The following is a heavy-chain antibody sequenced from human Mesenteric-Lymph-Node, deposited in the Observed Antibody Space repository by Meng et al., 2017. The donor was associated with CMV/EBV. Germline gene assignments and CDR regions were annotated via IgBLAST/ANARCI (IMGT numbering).Heavy chain of an antibody. CDR3: ARDDPGPRAFDC. CDR2: IYPKTGDT. J-gene: IGHJ4*02. Sequence: ASVKVSCKASGYTFTSYDINWVRQAPGQGLEWMAYIYPKTGDTHSAQKFQGRVTLTWDTSISTAYMELSSLRSDDTAIYYCARDDPGPRAFDCWGQGMLVTVSS. CDR1: GYTFTSYD. V-gene: IGHV1-2*02.